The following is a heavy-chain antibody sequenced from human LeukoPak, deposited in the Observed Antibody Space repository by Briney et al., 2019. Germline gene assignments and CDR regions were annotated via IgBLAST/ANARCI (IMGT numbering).Heavy chain of an antibody. V-gene: IGHV4-34*01. CDR3: AREDCSSTSCYSSWFDP. CDR2: INHSGST. J-gene: IGHJ5*02. D-gene: IGHD2-2*01. CDR1: GGSFSGYY. Sequence: SETLSLTCAVYGGSFSGYYWSWIRQPPGKGLEWIGEINHSGSTNYNPSLKSRVTISVDTSKNQFSLKLSSVTAADTAVYYCAREDCSSTSCYSSWFDPWGQGTLVTVSS.